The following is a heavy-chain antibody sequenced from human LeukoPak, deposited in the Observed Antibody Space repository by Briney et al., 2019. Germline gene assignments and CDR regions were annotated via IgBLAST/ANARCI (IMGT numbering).Heavy chain of an antibody. D-gene: IGHD3-10*01. V-gene: IGHV4-59*01. Sequence: PSETLSLTCTVSGGSISSYYWSYIRQPPGKGLEWIGYIYFSGSTNYNPSLKSRVTISVDTSKNQFSLKLTSVTAADTAVYYCAARITMVRGDMDVWGKGTTVTISS. CDR3: AARITMVRGDMDV. CDR1: GGSISSYY. J-gene: IGHJ6*03. CDR2: IYFSGST.